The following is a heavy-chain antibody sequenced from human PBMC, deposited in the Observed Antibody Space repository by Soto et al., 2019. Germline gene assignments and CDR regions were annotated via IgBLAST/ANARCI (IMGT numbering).Heavy chain of an antibody. V-gene: IGHV4-61*01. CDR3: ARVLAARASRDFDY. Sequence: SETLSLTCTVSGGSVISNTYYWTWIRQPPGKGLEWIGEVNPSGGTNYNPSLKSRVTISVATSKNQFSLKLSSVTAADTAVYYCARVLAARASRDFDYWGQGTLVTVSS. CDR1: GGSVISNTYY. CDR2: VNPSGGT. J-gene: IGHJ4*02. D-gene: IGHD6-6*01.